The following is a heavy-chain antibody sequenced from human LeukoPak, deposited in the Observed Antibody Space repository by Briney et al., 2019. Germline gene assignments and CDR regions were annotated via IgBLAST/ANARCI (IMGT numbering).Heavy chain of an antibody. V-gene: IGHV1-2*02. CDR1: GYTFTGYY. CDR2: INPNSGGT. J-gene: IGHJ5*02. CDR3: ASEPPTYDFWREGNWFDP. Sequence: ASVKVSCKASGYTFTGYYMHWVRQAPGQGLEWMGWINPNSGGTNYAQKFQGRVTMTRDTSISTAYMELSRLRSDDTAVYYCASEPPTYDFWREGNWFDPWGQGTLVTVSS. D-gene: IGHD3-3*01.